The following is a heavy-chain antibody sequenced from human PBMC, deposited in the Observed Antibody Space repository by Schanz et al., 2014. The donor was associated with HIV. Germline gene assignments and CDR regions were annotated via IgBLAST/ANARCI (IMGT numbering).Heavy chain of an antibody. V-gene: IGHV3-33*01. CDR3: ARAPSDFWMAYFDY. CDR1: GFTFSSYG. CDR2: IWYDGSNK. Sequence: QVQLVESGGGVVQPGRSLRLSCAASGFTFSSYGMHWVRQAPGKGLEWVAVIWYDGSNKYYADSVKGRFTTSRDNSKNTLHLQMNSLRAEDTAVYYCARAPSDFWMAYFDYWGQGTLVTVSS. J-gene: IGHJ4*02. D-gene: IGHD3-3*01.